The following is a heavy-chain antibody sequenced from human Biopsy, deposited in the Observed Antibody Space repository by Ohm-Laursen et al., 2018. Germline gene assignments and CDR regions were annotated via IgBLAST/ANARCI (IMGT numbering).Heavy chain of an antibody. Sequence: SVKVSCKASGGIFSRYVMSWVRQAPGQGLEWMGRIIPLLGITNYAERFQGRATISVDRSTSTAYMELSSLKSEDTAVYYCAREYPEGDVWGQGTSVTVSS. D-gene: IGHD2-2*02. CDR2: IIPLLGIT. CDR1: GGIFSRYV. CDR3: AREYPEGDV. J-gene: IGHJ6*02. V-gene: IGHV1-69*04.